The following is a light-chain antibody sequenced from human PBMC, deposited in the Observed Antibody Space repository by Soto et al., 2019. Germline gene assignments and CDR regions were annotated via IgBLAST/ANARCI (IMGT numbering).Light chain of an antibody. V-gene: IGKV1-9*01. CDR2: AAS. CDR3: QQLNSYPST. J-gene: IGKJ4*01. CDR1: QGISSN. Sequence: DIQLTQSPSFLSASVGDRVTITCRASQGISSNLAWYQQKPGKVPKLLIYAASSLQSGVPSRFSGSGSGTEFTLTISSLQPEDFATYYCQQLNSYPSTFGGGTKVEIK.